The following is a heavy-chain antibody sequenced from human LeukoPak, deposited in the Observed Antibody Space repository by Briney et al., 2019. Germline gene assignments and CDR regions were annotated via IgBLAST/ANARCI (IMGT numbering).Heavy chain of an antibody. CDR2: ISSGSTYI. Sequence: GGSLRLSCAASGFTFSSYSMNWVRQAPGKGLEWVSSISSGSTYIYYADSVKGRFTISRDNTKNSLYLQMNSLRGEDTAVYYCTREGVDVFDIWGQGTMVTVSS. D-gene: IGHD3-10*01. J-gene: IGHJ3*02. CDR1: GFTFSSYS. V-gene: IGHV3-21*01. CDR3: TREGVDVFDI.